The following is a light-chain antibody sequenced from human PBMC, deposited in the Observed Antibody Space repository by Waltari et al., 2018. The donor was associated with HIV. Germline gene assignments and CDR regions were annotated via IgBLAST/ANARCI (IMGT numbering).Light chain of an antibody. J-gene: IGLJ2*01. V-gene: IGLV1-47*01. Sequence: QSVLTHPPSASGTPGQRVTLSCSASSTHFGSHYVYWYQHLPGPAHKLILNRNNQLPSGVPDRFSGSKSGTAASLAISGLRSEDEADYYCAAWDGSLSVVIFGGGTKLTVL. CDR2: RNN. CDR1: STHFGSHY. CDR3: AAWDGSLSVVI.